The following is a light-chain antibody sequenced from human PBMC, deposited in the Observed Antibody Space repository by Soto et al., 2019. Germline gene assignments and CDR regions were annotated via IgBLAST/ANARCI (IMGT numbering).Light chain of an antibody. CDR2: YND. CDR3: AAWDDTLSGPNWV. J-gene: IGLJ3*02. Sequence: QSVLTQSPSVSGAPRQSVNISCSGNNSNIGSNAVHWYQQLPGKAPKLLMYYNDMLPSGVSDRFSGSKSGTSASLAISGLRSEDEADYYCAAWDDTLSGPNWVFGGGTKLTVL. CDR1: NSNIGSNA. V-gene: IGLV1-36*01.